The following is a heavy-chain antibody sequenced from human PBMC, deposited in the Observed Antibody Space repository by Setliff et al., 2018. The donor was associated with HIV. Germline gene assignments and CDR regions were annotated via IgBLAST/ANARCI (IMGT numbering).Heavy chain of an antibody. J-gene: IGHJ6*02. V-gene: IGHV3-23*01. CDR3: VRDGGSTSWNFLYYYGMDV. Sequence: GGSLRLSCAASGFSFSNYAMTWVRQAPGKGLEWVSTINSAERTFYAKSVKGRFTISRDNSKSTLYLQVSSLRAEDTAVYYCVRDGGSTSWNFLYYYGMDVWGQGTTVTVSS. CDR2: INSAERT. D-gene: IGHD2-2*01. CDR1: GFSFSNYA.